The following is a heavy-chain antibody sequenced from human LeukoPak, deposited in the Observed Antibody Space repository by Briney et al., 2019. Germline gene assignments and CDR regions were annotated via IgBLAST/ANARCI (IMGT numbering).Heavy chain of an antibody. V-gene: IGHV4-61*02. D-gene: IGHD6-13*01. J-gene: IGHJ5*02. CDR1: GGSISSGSYY. CDR2: IYTRGST. Sequence: SETLSLTCTVSGGSISSGSYYWSWIRQPAGKGLEWIGRIYTRGSTKYNPSLKSRVTISVDTSKNQFSLKLSSVTAADTAVYYCARGRSWPRGLALFDPWGQGTLVTVSS. CDR3: ARGRSWPRGLALFDP.